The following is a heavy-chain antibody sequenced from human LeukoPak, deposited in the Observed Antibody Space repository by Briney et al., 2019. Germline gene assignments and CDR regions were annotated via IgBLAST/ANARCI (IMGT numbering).Heavy chain of an antibody. D-gene: IGHD3-10*01. Sequence: GGSLRLSCAASGFTFSSYSMNWVRQAPGKGLEWVSSISSSSYIYYADSVKGRFTISRDNAKNSLYLQMNSLRAEDTAVYYCARDKAFGGYYYYMDVWGKGTTVTVSS. CDR1: GFTFSSYS. J-gene: IGHJ6*03. V-gene: IGHV3-21*01. CDR2: ISSSSYI. CDR3: ARDKAFGGYYYYMDV.